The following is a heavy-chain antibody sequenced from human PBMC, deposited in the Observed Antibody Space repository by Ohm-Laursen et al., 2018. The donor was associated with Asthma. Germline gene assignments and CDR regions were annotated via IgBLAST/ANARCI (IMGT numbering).Heavy chain of an antibody. D-gene: IGHD6-13*01. Sequence: GTLSLTCTVSGGSISSGGYYWSWIRQPPGKGLEWIGYIYYSGSTNYNPSLKSRVTISVDTSKNQFSLKLSSVTAADTAVYYCARGVGQQLVRHYYYYYGMDVWGQGATVTVSS. V-gene: IGHV4-61*08. CDR3: ARGVGQQLVRHYYYYYGMDV. CDR2: IYYSGST. CDR1: GGSISSGGYY. J-gene: IGHJ6*02.